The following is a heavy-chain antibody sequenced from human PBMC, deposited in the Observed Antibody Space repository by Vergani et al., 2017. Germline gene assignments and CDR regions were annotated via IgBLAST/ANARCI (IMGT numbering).Heavy chain of an antibody. CDR1: GFTFSTYA. Sequence: EVQLLESGGSLKQPGGSVRLSCAASGFTFSTYAMHWVRQAPGKGLEWVSAISGSGGSTYYADSVKGRFTISRDNSKNTLYLQMNSLRAEDTAVYYCAKGYDFWSGLHMDVWGKGTTVTVSS. J-gene: IGHJ6*03. D-gene: IGHD3-3*01. CDR3: AKGYDFWSGLHMDV. V-gene: IGHV3-23*01. CDR2: ISGSGGST.